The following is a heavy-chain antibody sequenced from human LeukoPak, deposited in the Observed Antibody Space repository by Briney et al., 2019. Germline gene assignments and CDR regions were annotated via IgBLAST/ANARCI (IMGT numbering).Heavy chain of an antibody. CDR1: GITFSSYT. J-gene: IGHJ4*02. CDR2: ISYDGSNK. CDR3: ARGPSGYHNT. Sequence: GGSLRLSCAASGITFSSYTMHWVRQAPGKGLEWVAVISYDGSNKLYADSVKGRFTISRDNSKNTLYLQMNSLRAEDTAVYYCARGPSGYHNTGGQGTLVTVSS. V-gene: IGHV3-30*04. D-gene: IGHD5-12*01.